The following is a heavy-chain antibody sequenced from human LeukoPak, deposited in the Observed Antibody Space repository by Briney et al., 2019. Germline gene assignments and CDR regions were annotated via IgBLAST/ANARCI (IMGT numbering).Heavy chain of an antibody. D-gene: IGHD3-10*01. J-gene: IGHJ1*01. CDR2: IITILDKV. CDR3: PRDRRRGVQTGSQL. CDR1: RGDYHKYV. V-gene: IGHV1-69*13. Sequence: SVKDTFLCSRGDYHKYVLAWVRAAPGQGLEWMGGIITILDKVNYAQNFQGRVTITADEATNTAFFELSSLRSDDTAVYFCPRDRRRGVQTGSQLWGQGTLVTVSS.